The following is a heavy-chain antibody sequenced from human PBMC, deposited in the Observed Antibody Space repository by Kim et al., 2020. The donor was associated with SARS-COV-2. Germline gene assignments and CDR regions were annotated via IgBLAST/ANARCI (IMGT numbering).Heavy chain of an antibody. V-gene: IGHV3-33*01. D-gene: IGHD5-12*01. CDR1: GFTFSSYG. CDR3: ARDLKSVARNYGVDV. Sequence: GGSLRLSCAASGFTFSSYGMHWVRQAPGKGLEWVAVIWDDGGNKNYADSVKGRFTISRDNSKNTLYLQMNSLRAEDTAVYYCARDLKSVARNYGVDVCGHGATLTLSS. CDR2: IWDDGGNK. J-gene: IGHJ6*02.